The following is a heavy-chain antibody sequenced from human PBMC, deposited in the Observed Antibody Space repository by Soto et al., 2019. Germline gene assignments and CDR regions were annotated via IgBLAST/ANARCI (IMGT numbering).Heavy chain of an antibody. CDR3: ARWGDYGGNSKYYFDY. CDR2: INHSGST. Sequence: QVQLQQWGAGLLKPSETLSLTCAVYGGSFSGYYWSWIRQPPGKGLEWIGEINHSGSTNYNPSLKSRVTISVDTSKNQFFLKLTSVTAADTAVYYCARWGDYGGNSKYYFDYWGQGTLVTVSS. CDR1: GGSFSGYY. V-gene: IGHV4-34*01. D-gene: IGHD4-17*01. J-gene: IGHJ4*02.